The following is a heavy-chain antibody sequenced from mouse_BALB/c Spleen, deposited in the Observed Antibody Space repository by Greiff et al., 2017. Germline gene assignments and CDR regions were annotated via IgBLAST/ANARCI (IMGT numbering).Heavy chain of an antibody. Sequence: EVQLVESGGGLVQPGGSRKLSCAASGFTFSSFGMHWVRQAPEKGLEWVAYISSGSSTIYYADTVKGRFTISRDNPKNTLFLQMTSLRSEDTAMYYCARGYGNSVAMDDWGQGPSVPVSS. J-gene: IGHJ4*01. CDR2: ISSGSSTI. V-gene: IGHV5-17*02. CDR3: ARGYGNSVAMDD. CDR1: GFTFSSFG. D-gene: IGHD2-10*02.